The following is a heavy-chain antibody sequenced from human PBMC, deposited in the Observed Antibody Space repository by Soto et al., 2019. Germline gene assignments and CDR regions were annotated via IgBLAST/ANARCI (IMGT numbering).Heavy chain of an antibody. J-gene: IGHJ3*02. V-gene: IGHV4-30-2*01. Sequence: PSETLSLTCAVSGGSISSGGYSWSWIRQPPGKGLEWIGYIYHSGSTYYNPSLKSRVTISVDRSKNQFSLKLSSVTAADTAVYYCARATGLSYAFDIWGQGTMDTVSS. CDR2: IYHSGST. CDR1: GGSISSGGYS. D-gene: IGHD3-9*01. CDR3: ARATGLSYAFDI.